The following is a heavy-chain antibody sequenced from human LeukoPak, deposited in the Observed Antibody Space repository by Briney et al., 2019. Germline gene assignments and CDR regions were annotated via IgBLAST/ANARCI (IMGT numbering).Heavy chain of an antibody. CDR2: INHSGST. D-gene: IGHD3-10*01. J-gene: IGHJ4*02. CDR1: GGSFSGYY. CDR3: ASIYGSGSDRRPN. Sequence: SETLSLTCAVYGGSFSGYYWSWIRQPPGKGLEWIGEINHSGSTNYNPSLKSRVTISVDTSKNQFSLKLSSVTAADTAIYYCASIYGSGSDRRPNWGQGTLVTVSS. V-gene: IGHV4-34*01.